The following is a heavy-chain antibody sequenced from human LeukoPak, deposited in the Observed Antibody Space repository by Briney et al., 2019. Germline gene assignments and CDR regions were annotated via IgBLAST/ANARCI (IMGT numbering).Heavy chain of an antibody. CDR3: ARDRYYYDSSGYYNWFDP. J-gene: IGHJ5*02. V-gene: IGHV4-4*07. CDR1: GGSISSYY. D-gene: IGHD3-22*01. CDR2: IYTSGST. Sequence: SETLSLTCTVSGGSISSYYWSWIRQPAGKGLEWIGRIYTSGSTNYNPSLKSRVTMSVDTSKNQFSLKLSSVTAADTAVYYCARDRYYYDSSGYYNWFDPWGQGTLVTVSS.